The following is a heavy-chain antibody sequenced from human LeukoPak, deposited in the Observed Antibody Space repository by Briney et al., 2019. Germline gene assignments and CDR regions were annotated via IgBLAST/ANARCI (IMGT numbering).Heavy chain of an antibody. V-gene: IGHV3-74*01. CDR3: VSGYCSSTTCYRGAY. CDR2: ISDDGSTA. Sequence: GGSLRLSCAASRFTFSNYDMNWVRQAPGKGLLWVSRISDDGSTANYADSVQGRFTISRDNAKNTVYLQMHSLRAEDTAVYYCVSGYCSSTTCYRGAYWGQGTLVTVSS. CDR1: RFTFSNYD. J-gene: IGHJ4*02. D-gene: IGHD2-2*03.